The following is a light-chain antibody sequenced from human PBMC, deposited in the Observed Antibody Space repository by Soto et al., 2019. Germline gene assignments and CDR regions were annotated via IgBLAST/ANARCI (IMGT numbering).Light chain of an antibody. CDR3: SSYTSSSTL. V-gene: IGLV2-14*01. CDR1: SSDVGGYNY. J-gene: IGLJ2*01. Sequence: QSALTQPASVSGSPGQSITISCTGTSSDVGGYNYVSWYQQHPGKAPKLMIYDVSNRPSGVSNRFSGSKSGNTASLTISGVQAEYEADYYCSSYTSSSTLFGRGTKLTVL. CDR2: DVS.